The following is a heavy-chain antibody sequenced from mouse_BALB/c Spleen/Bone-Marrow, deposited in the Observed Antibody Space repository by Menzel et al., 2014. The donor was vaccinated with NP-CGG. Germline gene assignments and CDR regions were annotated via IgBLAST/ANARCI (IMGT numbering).Heavy chain of an antibody. CDR1: GYTFTSYW. CDR2: IDPSDSET. Sequence: VQLQQSGAELVKPGAPVKLSCKASGYTFTSYWMNWVKPRPGRGLEWIGRIDPSDSETHYNQKSKDKATLTVDKSSSTAYIQLSSLTSEDSAVYYCARALGDGYYYAMDYWGQGTSVTVSS. CDR3: ARALGDGYYYAMDY. D-gene: IGHD2-3*01. J-gene: IGHJ4*01. V-gene: IGHV1-69*02.